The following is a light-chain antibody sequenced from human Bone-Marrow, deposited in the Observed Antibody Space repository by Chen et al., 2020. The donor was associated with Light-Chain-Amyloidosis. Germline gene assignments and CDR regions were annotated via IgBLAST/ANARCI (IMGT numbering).Light chain of an antibody. CDR2: RDT. Sequence: SYALTQPPSVSVSPGRTARLTCPGDDLPTKYAYWYHQKPGQAPVLVIHRDTERPSGISERFSGSSSGTTATLTISGVQAEDEADYHCQSADSSGTYEVIFGGGTKLTVL. V-gene: IGLV3-25*03. J-gene: IGLJ2*01. CDR3: QSADSSGTYEVI. CDR1: DLPTKY.